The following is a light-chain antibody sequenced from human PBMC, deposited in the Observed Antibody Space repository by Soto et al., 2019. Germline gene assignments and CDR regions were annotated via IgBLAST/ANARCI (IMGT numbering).Light chain of an antibody. V-gene: IGKV3-15*01. Sequence: EIVMTQSPATLSVSPGERANFSCRASQSVGSNLAWYQQKPGQAPSLLIYGASTRATGIPANFSGSGSGTEFTLTISSLQSEDFAVYYCQQRSNWPPFTFGQGTRLEIK. J-gene: IGKJ5*01. CDR2: GAS. CDR1: QSVGSN. CDR3: QQRSNWPPFT.